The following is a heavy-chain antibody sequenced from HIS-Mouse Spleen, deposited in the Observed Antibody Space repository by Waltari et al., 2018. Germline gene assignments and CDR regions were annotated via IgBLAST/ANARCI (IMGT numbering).Heavy chain of an antibody. D-gene: IGHD6-13*01. CDR2: IYYSGST. CDR3: AREIPYSSSWYDWYFDL. Sequence: QLQLQESGPGLVKPSETLSPTCTVSGGPISSSSSDWGWIRQPPGKGLEWMGSIYYSGSTYYNPSLKSRVTISVDTSKNQFSLKLSSVTAADTAVYYCAREIPYSSSWYDWYFDLWGRGTLVTVSS. V-gene: IGHV4-39*07. J-gene: IGHJ2*01. CDR1: GGPISSSSSD.